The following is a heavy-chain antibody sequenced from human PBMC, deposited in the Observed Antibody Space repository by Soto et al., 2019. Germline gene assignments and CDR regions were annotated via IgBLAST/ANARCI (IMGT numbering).Heavy chain of an antibody. CDR3: AREYDSSGYYYYYGMDV. V-gene: IGHV1-46*01. J-gene: IGHJ6*02. CDR1: GGTFSSYA. Sequence: ASVKVSCKASGGTFSSYAISWVRQAPGQGLEWMGIINPSGGSTSYAQKFQGRVTMTRDTSTSTVYMELSSLRSEDTAVYYCAREYDSSGYYYYYGMDVWGQGTTVTVSS. D-gene: IGHD3-22*01. CDR2: INPSGGST.